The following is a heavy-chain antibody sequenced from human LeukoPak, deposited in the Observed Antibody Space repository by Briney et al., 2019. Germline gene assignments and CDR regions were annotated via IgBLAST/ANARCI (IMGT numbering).Heavy chain of an antibody. CDR3: ANQVVPAAPRGRNFDY. Sequence: GGSLRLSCAASGFTFSSYWMHWVRQAPGKGLVWVSRVKSDGSSTDYADSVKGRFTISRDNSKNTLYLQMNSLRAEDTAVYYCANQVVPAAPRGRNFDYWGQGTLVTVSS. CDR1: GFTFSSYW. D-gene: IGHD2-2*01. V-gene: IGHV3-74*01. J-gene: IGHJ4*02. CDR2: VKSDGSST.